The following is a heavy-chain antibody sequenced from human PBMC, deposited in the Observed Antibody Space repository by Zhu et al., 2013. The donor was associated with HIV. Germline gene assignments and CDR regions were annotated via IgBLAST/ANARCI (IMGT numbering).Heavy chain of an antibody. D-gene: IGHD2-8*02. V-gene: IGHV4-59*01. Sequence: QVQLQESGPGLVKPSETLSLTCTVSGGSISSYYWSWIRQPPGKGLEWIGYIYYSGSTNYNPSLKSRVTISVDTSKNQFSLKLSSVTAADTAVYYCARDTNLVDAFDIWGQGTMVTVSS. CDR3: ARDTNLVDAFDI. CDR2: IYYSGST. CDR1: GGSISSYY. J-gene: IGHJ3*02.